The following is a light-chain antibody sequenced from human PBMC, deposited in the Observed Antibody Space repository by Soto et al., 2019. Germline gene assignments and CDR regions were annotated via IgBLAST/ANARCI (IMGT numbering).Light chain of an antibody. CDR2: DAS. J-gene: IGKJ5*01. CDR3: QQRSNWPPSIT. V-gene: IGKV3D-20*02. CDR1: QSVSSSY. Sequence: EIVLTHSPATLSLSPGERATLSCRASQSVSSSYLAWYQQKPGQAPRLLIYDASNRATGIPARFSGSGSGTDFTLTISSLEPEDFAVYYCQQRSNWPPSITFGQGTRLENK.